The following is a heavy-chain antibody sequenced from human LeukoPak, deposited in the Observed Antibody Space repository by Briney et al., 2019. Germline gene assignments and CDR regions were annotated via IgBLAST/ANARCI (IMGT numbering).Heavy chain of an antibody. Sequence: PSETLSLTCTVSGGSISSYYWSWIRQPPGKGLEWIGDIYYSGSTNYNPSLKSRVTISADTSKNQFSLKLSSVTAADTAVYYCALGLPNYYYYGMDVWGQGTTVTVSS. D-gene: IGHD1-7*01. CDR2: IYYSGST. J-gene: IGHJ6*02. CDR1: GGSISSYY. V-gene: IGHV4-59*01. CDR3: ALGLPNYYYYGMDV.